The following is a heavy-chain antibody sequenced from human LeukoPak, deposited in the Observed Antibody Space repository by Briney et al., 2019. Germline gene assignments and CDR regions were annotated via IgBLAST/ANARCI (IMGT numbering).Heavy chain of an antibody. CDR1: GYSISSDYY. Sequence: ASETLSLTCTVSGYSISSDYYWGWIRQPPGKGLEWIGYIYYSGSTNYNPSLKSRVTISVDTSKNQFSLKLSSVTAADTAVYYCASGEGRAANFDYWGQGTLVTVSS. CDR3: ASGEGRAANFDY. J-gene: IGHJ4*02. CDR2: IYYSGST. D-gene: IGHD2-15*01. V-gene: IGHV4-61*01.